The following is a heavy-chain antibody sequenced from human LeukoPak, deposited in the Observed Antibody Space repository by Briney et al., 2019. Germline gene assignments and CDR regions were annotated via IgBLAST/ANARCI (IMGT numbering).Heavy chain of an antibody. D-gene: IGHD2-2*01. CDR1: GFTFSSYS. Sequence: GGSLRLSCAASGFTFSSYSMNWVRRAPGKGLEWVSAISGSGDGTFYADSVKGRFTISRDNSKNTLYLQMNSLRAEDTAVYYCAKETPRYCTGTSCSAHFDYWGQGTLVTVSS. V-gene: IGHV3-23*01. CDR3: AKETPRYCTGTSCSAHFDY. CDR2: ISGSGDGT. J-gene: IGHJ4*02.